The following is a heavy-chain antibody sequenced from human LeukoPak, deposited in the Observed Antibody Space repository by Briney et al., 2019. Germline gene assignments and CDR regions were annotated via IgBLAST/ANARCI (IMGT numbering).Heavy chain of an antibody. J-gene: IGHJ4*02. CDR1: GYSFTSFW. Sequence: GESLKISCKGSGYSFTSFWIGWVRQMPGKGLEWMGIIYPGDSDTKYSPSFQGQVTISADKSISTAYLQWSSLKASDTAMYYCATMGPAVLPAGRKYFDYWGQGTLVTVSS. V-gene: IGHV5-51*01. D-gene: IGHD2-2*01. CDR2: IYPGDSDT. CDR3: ATMGPAVLPAGRKYFDY.